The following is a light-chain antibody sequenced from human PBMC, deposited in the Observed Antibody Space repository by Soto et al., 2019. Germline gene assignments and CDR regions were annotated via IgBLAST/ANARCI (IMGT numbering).Light chain of an antibody. CDR1: QGISNY. Sequence: DIQMTQSPASLSASIGDRVTITCRASQGISNYLAWYQQKPGKVPKLLIYAASTLQSGIPSRFSGSGSGTDFTLTISSLQPEDVATYYCQKYLSALWTFGQGTKVEIK. CDR2: AAS. CDR3: QKYLSALWT. V-gene: IGKV1-27*01. J-gene: IGKJ1*01.